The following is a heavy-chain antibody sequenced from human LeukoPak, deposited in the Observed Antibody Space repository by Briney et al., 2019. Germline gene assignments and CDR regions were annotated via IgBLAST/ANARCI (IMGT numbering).Heavy chain of an antibody. D-gene: IGHD6-19*01. CDR1: GYTFTSHG. CDR3: ARDGVAVAGTPIDY. Sequence: ASVKVSCKASGYTFTSHGVSWVRQAPGQGLEWMGCVSAYNGNTNFAQNFQGRVTMTTDTSTTTAYMELRSLRSDDTAVYYCARDGVAVAGTPIDYWGQGTLVTVSS. V-gene: IGHV1-18*01. J-gene: IGHJ4*02. CDR2: VSAYNGNT.